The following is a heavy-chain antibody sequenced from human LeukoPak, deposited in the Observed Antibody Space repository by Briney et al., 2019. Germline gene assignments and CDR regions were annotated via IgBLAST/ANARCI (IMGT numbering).Heavy chain of an antibody. CDR2: FDSEDGKT. D-gene: IGHD3-22*01. V-gene: IGHV1-24*01. Sequence: ASVKVSCKVSGALLIELSIHWVRQSPGKGLEWMGGFDSEDGKTKAAQKFHDRVSLTEDTSLATAYMELSSLRSEDTAVYYCVTGSSERDYYESHTYYLGGSWGQGTPVTVSS. CDR3: VTGSSERDYYESHTYYLGGS. CDR1: GALLIELS. J-gene: IGHJ5*02.